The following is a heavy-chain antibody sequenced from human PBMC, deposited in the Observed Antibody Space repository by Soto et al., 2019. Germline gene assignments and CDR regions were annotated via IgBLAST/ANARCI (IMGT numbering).Heavy chain of an antibody. J-gene: IGHJ3*02. V-gene: IGHV4-59*01. CDR3: ARAEMVYAISGAFDI. D-gene: IGHD2-8*01. CDR2: IYYSGST. Sequence: PSETLSLTCTVSGGSISSYYWSWIRQPPGKGLEWIGYIYYSGSTNYNPSLKSRVTISVDTSKNQFSLKLSSVTAADTAVYYCARAEMVYAISGAFDIWGQGTMVTVSS. CDR1: GGSISSYY.